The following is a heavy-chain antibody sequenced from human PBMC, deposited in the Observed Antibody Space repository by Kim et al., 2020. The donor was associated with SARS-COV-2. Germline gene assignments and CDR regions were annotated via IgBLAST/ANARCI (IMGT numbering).Heavy chain of an antibody. J-gene: IGHJ4*02. CDR2: ISGYSGTT. V-gene: IGHV1-18*01. Sequence: ASVKVSCKASGYIFTSYGTTWVRQAPGQGLEWVGWISGYSGTTIYAQKFQCRVTMTTDTSTSTAYMDLRSLRSDDTAVYYCARGERGYSYGGIDYWGQGTLVTVSS. D-gene: IGHD5-18*01. CDR1: GYIFTSYG. CDR3: ARGERGYSYGGIDY.